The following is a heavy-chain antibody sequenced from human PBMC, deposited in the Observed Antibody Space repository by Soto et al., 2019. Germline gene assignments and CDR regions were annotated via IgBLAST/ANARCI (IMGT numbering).Heavy chain of an antibody. Sequence: PGGSLRLSCAASGFTFSSYGMHWVRQAPGKGLEWVAVISYDGSNKYYADSVKGRFTISRDNSKNTLYLQMNSLRAEDTAVYYCAKGGYSYGNWFDPWGQGTLVTV. CDR3: AKGGYSYGNWFDP. CDR1: GFTFSSYG. V-gene: IGHV3-30*18. CDR2: ISYDGSNK. D-gene: IGHD5-18*01. J-gene: IGHJ5*02.